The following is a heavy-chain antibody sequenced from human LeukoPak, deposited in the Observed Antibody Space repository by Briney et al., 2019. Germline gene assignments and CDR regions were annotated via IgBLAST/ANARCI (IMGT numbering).Heavy chain of an antibody. J-gene: IGHJ4*02. Sequence: GGSLRLSCAASGFTFSSYGIHWVRQAPGKGLEWVAVISYDGSNKYYADSVKGRFTISRDNSKNTLYLQMNSLRAEDTAVYYCAKDGYPLGYCSSTSCPYFFDYWGQGTLVTVSS. D-gene: IGHD2-2*01. CDR1: GFTFSSYG. V-gene: IGHV3-30*18. CDR3: AKDGYPLGYCSSTSCPYFFDY. CDR2: ISYDGSNK.